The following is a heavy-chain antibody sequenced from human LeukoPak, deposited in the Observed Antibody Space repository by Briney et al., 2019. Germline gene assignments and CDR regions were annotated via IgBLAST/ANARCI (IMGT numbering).Heavy chain of an antibody. Sequence: SETLSLTCTVSGGSISSYYWSWIRQPPGKGLEWIGDIYYSGSTNYNPSLKSRVTISVDTSKNQFSLKLSSVTAADTTVYYCATTPSGWYGLGYWGQGTLVTVSS. V-gene: IGHV4-59*12. J-gene: IGHJ4*02. CDR3: ATTPSGWYGLGY. CDR2: IYYSGST. D-gene: IGHD6-19*01. CDR1: GGSISSYY.